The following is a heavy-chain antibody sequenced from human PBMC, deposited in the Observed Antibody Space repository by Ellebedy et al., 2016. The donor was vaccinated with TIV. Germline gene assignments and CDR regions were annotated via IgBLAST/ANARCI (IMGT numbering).Heavy chain of an antibody. CDR2: IDPLGGTT. CDR1: GYNFISYY. D-gene: IGHD4-17*01. CDR3: TRDRVVGVTTFVY. V-gene: IGHV1-46*01. Sequence: AASVKVSCKASGYNFISYYMHWVRQAPGQGLEWMGIIDPLGGTTSYTENFQGRVSMTRDTSTSTVYMELNSLRSEDSAVYYCTRDRVVGVTTFVYWGQGTVVTVSS. J-gene: IGHJ4*02.